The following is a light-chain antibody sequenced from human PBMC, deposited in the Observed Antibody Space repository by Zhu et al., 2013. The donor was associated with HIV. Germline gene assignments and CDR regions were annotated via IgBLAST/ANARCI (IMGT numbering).Light chain of an antibody. CDR3: QQYHDWAPYT. CDR2: GAF. J-gene: IGKJ2*01. Sequence: PGGRATLSCRASENIMASLAWYQQKPGRPPRLLISGAFSRAAGIPGRFSGGGSGTEFNLTISSLEAADIGVYYCQQYHDWAPYTFGPGTKL. CDR1: ENIMAS. V-gene: IGKV3D-15*01.